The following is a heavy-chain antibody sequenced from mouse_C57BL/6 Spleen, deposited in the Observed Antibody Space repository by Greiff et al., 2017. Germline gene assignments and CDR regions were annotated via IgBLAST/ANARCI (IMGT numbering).Heavy chain of an antibody. D-gene: IGHD1-1*01. V-gene: IGHV1-64*01. J-gene: IGHJ3*01. Sequence: QVQLKQPGAELVKPGASVKLSCKASGYTFTSYWMHWVKQRPGQGLEWIGMIHPNSGSTNYNEKFKSKATLTVDKSSSTAYMQLSSLTSEDSAVYYCARSSYGSSSWFAYWGQGTLVTVSA. CDR2: IHPNSGST. CDR3: ARSSYGSSSWFAY. CDR1: GYTFTSYW.